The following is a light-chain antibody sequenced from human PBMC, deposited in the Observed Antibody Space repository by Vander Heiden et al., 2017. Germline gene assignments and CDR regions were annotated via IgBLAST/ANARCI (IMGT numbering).Light chain of an antibody. V-gene: IGKV1-9*01. CDR3: QQFNSYPFT. CDR2: AAS. J-gene: IGKJ4*01. CDR1: QGIAGH. Sequence: DIQSTQTPSFRSAWVGDRVTITCRASQGIAGHLDWYQQRSGKAPKLLIYAASTLQSWVPSGLSGSGSGTEFTLTISSLQPEDFATYYCQQFNSYPFTFGGGTKVEIK.